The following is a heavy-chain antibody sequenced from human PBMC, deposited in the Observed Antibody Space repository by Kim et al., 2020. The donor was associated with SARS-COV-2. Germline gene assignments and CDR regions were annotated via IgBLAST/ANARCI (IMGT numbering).Heavy chain of an antibody. V-gene: IGHV3-11*06. J-gene: IGHJ4*02. Sequence: HADSVKVRIPIARDNDKNSLYLQMNSLRAEDTAVYYCATLDGTSADFDYWGQGTLVTVSS. CDR3: ATLDGTSADFDY.